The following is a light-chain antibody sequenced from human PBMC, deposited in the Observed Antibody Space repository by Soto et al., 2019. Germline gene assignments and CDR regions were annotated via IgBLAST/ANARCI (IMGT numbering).Light chain of an antibody. Sequence: QLVLTQSPSASASLGASVKLTCTLSSEHIGYAIAWHQQQPEKGPRFLMKLNSDGSHNKGDGIPDRFSGSSSGAERYLTISSLQSEDEADYYWQTWGTGSPVLGGGTKVTVL. CDR1: SEHIGYA. J-gene: IGLJ2*01. CDR2: LNSDGSH. CDR3: QTWGTGSPV. V-gene: IGLV4-69*01.